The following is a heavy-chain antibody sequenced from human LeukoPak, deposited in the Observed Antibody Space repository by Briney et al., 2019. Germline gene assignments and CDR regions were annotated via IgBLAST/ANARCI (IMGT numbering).Heavy chain of an antibody. CDR3: ARDGNYYYYYGMHV. V-gene: IGHV1-8*01. Sequence: ASVKVSCKASGYTFTSYDINWGRQATGQGLELMGWMNPNSGNTGYSQKFQGRVTITADKYTSTAYMEQSSLRSEATAAYYCARDGNYYYYYGMHVWGQGTTVTVSS. D-gene: IGHD1-1*01. CDR2: MNPNSGNT. J-gene: IGHJ6*02. CDR1: GYTFTSYD.